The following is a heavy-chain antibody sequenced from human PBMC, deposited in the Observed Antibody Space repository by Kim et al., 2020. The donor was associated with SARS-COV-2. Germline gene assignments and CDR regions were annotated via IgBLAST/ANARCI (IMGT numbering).Heavy chain of an antibody. Sequence: GGSLRLSCAASGFTFSSYSMNWVRQAPGKGLEWVSYISSSSSTIYYADSVKGRFTISRDNAKNSLYLQMNSLRDEDTAVYYCARAPRRLVVVAATEDGAFDIWGQGTMVTVSS. CDR3: ARAPRRLVVVAATEDGAFDI. J-gene: IGHJ3*02. CDR2: ISSSSSTI. D-gene: IGHD2-15*01. CDR1: GFTFSSYS. V-gene: IGHV3-48*02.